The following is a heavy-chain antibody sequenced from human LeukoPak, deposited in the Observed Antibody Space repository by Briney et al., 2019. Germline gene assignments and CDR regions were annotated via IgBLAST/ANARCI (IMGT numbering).Heavy chain of an antibody. Sequence: ASVKVSCKASGYTFTSYGISWVRQAPGQGREWVGWISAYNGKTNYAQQLQGTVTLTTDTSTSTAYMELRSLRSDDTAVYYCARDREYYYDSSGYSYFDYWGQGTLVTVSS. V-gene: IGHV1-18*01. CDR3: ARDREYYYDSSGYSYFDY. J-gene: IGHJ4*02. CDR1: GYTFTSYG. CDR2: ISAYNGKT. D-gene: IGHD3-22*01.